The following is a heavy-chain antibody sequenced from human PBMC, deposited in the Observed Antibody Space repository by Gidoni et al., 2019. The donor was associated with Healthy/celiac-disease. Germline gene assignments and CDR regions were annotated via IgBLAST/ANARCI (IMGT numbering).Heavy chain of an antibody. CDR1: GCFISSSSYY. J-gene: IGHJ5*02. CDR3: ARHGIVVVPAAMRFDP. Sequence: QLQLQESGPGLVKPSETLSLTCTVSGCFISSSSYYWGWFRQPPGKGLAWIGSIYYSGSTYYNPSLKSRVTISVDTSKNQFSLKLSSVTAADTAVYYCARHGIVVVPAAMRFDPWGQGTLVTVSS. CDR2: IYYSGST. D-gene: IGHD2-2*01. V-gene: IGHV4-39*01.